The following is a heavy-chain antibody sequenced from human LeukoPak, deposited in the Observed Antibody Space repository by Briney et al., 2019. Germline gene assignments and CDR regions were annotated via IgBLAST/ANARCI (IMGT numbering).Heavy chain of an antibody. V-gene: IGHV3-23*01. CDR3: AKTRGTRSRWYLLGA. J-gene: IGHJ5*02. Sequence: GGSLRLSCAASGFTFSDYAMTWVRQVPGEGLEWVSGISGSATTTDYADSVKGRFTISRDNSKTTLYLQMNSLRAEDTATYFCAKTRGTRSRWYLLGAWGQGTLVTVSS. D-gene: IGHD6-19*01. CDR1: GFTFSDYA. CDR2: ISGSATTT.